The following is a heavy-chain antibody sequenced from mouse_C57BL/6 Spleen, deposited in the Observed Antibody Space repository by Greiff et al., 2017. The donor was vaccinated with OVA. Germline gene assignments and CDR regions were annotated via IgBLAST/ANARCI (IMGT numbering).Heavy chain of an antibody. J-gene: IGHJ3*01. CDR2: IDPSDSYT. V-gene: IGHV1-59*01. CDR3: AREDYGSSYVAY. D-gene: IGHD1-1*01. CDR1: GYTFTSYW. Sequence: QVQLQQPGAELVRPGPSVKLSCKASGYTFTSYWMHWVKQRPGQGLEWIGVIDPSDSYTNYNQKFKGKATLTVDTSSSTAYMQLSSLTSEDSAVYYCAREDYGSSYVAYWGQGTLVTVSA.